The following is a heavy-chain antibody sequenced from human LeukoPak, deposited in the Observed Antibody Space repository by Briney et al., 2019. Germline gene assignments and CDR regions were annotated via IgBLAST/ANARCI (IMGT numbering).Heavy chain of an antibody. CDR2: INHSGST. J-gene: IGHJ4*02. Sequence: SETLSLTCAVYGGSFSGYYWSWIRQPPGKGLEWIGEINHSGSTNYNPSLKSRVTISVDASKNQFSLKLSPVTAADTAVYYCARGFPPRITMVRGVIMGAYYFDYWGQGTLVTVSS. CDR3: ARGFPPRITMVRGVIMGAYYFDY. D-gene: IGHD3-10*01. CDR1: GGSFSGYY. V-gene: IGHV4-34*01.